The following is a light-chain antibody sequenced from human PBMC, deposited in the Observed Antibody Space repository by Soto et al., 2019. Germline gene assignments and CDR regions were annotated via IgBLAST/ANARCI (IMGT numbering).Light chain of an antibody. CDR3: QQSSNRPSHT. Sequence: EIVLTQSPATLSSSPGERATLSCRASQSVSSYLDWYQQKPGQAPRLLIYDASTRATGIPARFSGSGSGTDFTLTISSLEPEDFAVYYCQQSSNRPSHTFGGGTKVEIK. CDR2: DAS. V-gene: IGKV3-11*01. CDR1: QSVSSY. J-gene: IGKJ4*01.